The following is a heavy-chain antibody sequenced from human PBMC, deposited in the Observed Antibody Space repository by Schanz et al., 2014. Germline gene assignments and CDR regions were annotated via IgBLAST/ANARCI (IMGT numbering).Heavy chain of an antibody. J-gene: IGHJ5*01. Sequence: QVQLQESGPGLVEPSQTLSLTCTVSGDSISSAYWSWIRQHPGKGLEWIGFIYYRGNTYYNPSLKSHVSMSLDPSKTQFFLNLNSLTAADTAVYYCARVREPGWFDPWGQGTPVTVSS. CDR1: GDSISSAY. D-gene: IGHD1-26*01. CDR3: ARVREPGWFDP. V-gene: IGHV4-31*01. CDR2: IYYRGNT.